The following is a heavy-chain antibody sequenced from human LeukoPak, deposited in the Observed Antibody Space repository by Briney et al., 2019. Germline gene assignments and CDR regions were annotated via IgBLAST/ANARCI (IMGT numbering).Heavy chain of an antibody. J-gene: IGHJ4*02. V-gene: IGHV1-69*04. CDR1: GGTFSSYA. CDR2: IIPILGIA. D-gene: IGHD3-22*01. Sequence: SVKVSCKASGGTFSSYAISWVRQAPGQGLEWMGRIIPILGIANYAQKFQGRVTITADKSTSTAYMELSSLRSEDTAVYYCARVEGPARNYYDSSGGDYWGQGTLVTVSS. CDR3: ARVEGPARNYYDSSGGDY.